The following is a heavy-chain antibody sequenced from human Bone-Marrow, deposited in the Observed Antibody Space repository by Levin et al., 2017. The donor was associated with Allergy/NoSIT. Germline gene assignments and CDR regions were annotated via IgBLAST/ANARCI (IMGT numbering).Heavy chain of an antibody. CDR1: GYTFTAYY. CDR3: AREVRREQLVAAWFDP. J-gene: IGHJ5*02. CDR2: INPNTGGT. D-gene: IGHD1-26*01. Sequence: GESLKISCKASGYTFTAYYVHWVRQAPGQGLEWMGRINPNTGGTNYAQKFQGRVSMTRDTSISTAYMDLSSLRSDDTAVYYWAREVRREQLVAAWFDPWGQGTLVTVSS. V-gene: IGHV1-2*06.